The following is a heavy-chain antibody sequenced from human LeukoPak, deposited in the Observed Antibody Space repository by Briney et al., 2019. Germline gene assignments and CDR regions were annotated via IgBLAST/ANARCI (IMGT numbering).Heavy chain of an antibody. Sequence: GGSLRLSCAASGFTFSSYSMSWVRQAPGKGLEWVSTFSGTGEITYYADSVKGRFTISRDNSKNTLYLQMNSLRAEDTAVYYCAKDRGDYGGNSVSDYWGQGTLVTVSS. CDR2: FSGTGEIT. CDR3: AKDRGDYGGNSVSDY. CDR1: GFTFSSYS. J-gene: IGHJ4*02. V-gene: IGHV3-23*01. D-gene: IGHD4-23*01.